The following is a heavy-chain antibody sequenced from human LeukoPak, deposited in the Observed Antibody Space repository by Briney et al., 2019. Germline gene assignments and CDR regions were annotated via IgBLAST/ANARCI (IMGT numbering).Heavy chain of an antibody. J-gene: IGHJ4*02. V-gene: IGHV4-38-2*02. CDR1: GYSISSGYQ. D-gene: IGHD5-18*01. CDR2: IYHSGST. CDR3: ARVGGRVDTAMVIDY. Sequence: SETLSLTCTVSGYSISSGYQWGWIRQPPGKGLEWIGNIYHSGSTYYNPSLKSRVAMSVDTSKNQFSLKLSSVTAADTAVHYCARVGGRVDTAMVIDYWGQGTLVTVSS.